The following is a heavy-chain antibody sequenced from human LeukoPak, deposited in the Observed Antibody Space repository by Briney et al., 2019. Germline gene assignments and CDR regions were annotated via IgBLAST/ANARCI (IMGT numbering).Heavy chain of an antibody. CDR2: ISGSGSYI. Sequence: GGSLRLSCAASGFTFSSYSMNWVRQAPGKGLEWVSSISGSGSYIFYADSVKGRFTISRDNAKNSLYLQMNSLRAEDTAVYYCASDRSLIASLYYFDNWGQGTLVTVSS. J-gene: IGHJ4*02. D-gene: IGHD3-22*01. V-gene: IGHV3-21*01. CDR3: ASDRSLIASLYYFDN. CDR1: GFTFSSYS.